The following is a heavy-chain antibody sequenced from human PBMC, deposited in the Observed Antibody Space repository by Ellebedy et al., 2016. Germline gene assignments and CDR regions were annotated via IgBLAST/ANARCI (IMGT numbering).Heavy chain of an antibody. D-gene: IGHD3-22*01. CDR2: ISYDGSNK. Sequence: GESLKISXTASRFTFSDYAMHWVRQAPGKGLEWVAVISYDGSNKYYADSVKGRFTISRDNSKNTLYLQMNSLRAEDTAVYYCARGRLLPHYFDYWGQGTLVTVSS. CDR1: RFTFSDYA. CDR3: ARGRLLPHYFDY. V-gene: IGHV3-30-3*01. J-gene: IGHJ4*02.